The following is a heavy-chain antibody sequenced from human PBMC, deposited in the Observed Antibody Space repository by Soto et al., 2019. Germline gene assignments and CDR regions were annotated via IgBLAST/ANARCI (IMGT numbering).Heavy chain of an antibody. CDR1: GFTFSSYA. CDR3: ATVAYSGYGQLDD. D-gene: IGHD5-12*01. V-gene: IGHV3-23*01. CDR2: ISGSGGST. Sequence: EVQLLESGGGLVQPGGSLGLSCAASGFTFSSYAMSWVRQAPGKGLEWVSDISGSGGSTYYADSVKGRFTISRDHSKNTLYLQMNSLRAEDTAVYYCATVAYSGYGQLDDWGQGTLVTVSS. J-gene: IGHJ4*02.